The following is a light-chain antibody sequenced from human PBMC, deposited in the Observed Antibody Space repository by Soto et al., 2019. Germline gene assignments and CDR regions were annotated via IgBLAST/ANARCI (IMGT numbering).Light chain of an antibody. J-gene: IGKJ2*01. CDR3: QHYTYSPPSYT. CDR2: DAF. Sequence: EIVLTQSPGTLSLSPGERATLSCRASQSVSSTSLAWYRQKPGQAPRLLMYDAFSRATDIPDRLSGSGSGTDFTLTISSLEPEDFAVYYCQHYTYSPPSYTFGQGTKLEIK. V-gene: IGKV3-20*01. CDR1: QSVSSTS.